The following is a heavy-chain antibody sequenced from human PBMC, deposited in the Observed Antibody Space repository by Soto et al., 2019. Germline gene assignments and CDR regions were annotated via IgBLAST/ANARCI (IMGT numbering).Heavy chain of an antibody. D-gene: IGHD6-13*01. Sequence: GGSLRLSCAASGFSFSSYGMYWVRQAPGKGLEWVAVIWYDGSNKDYADSVKGRFTISRDNSKSTLYLQMNSLRAEDTAVHYCARDLAAAGTRGGYYYYGMDVWGQGTTVTVSS. CDR1: GFSFSSYG. V-gene: IGHV3-33*01. J-gene: IGHJ6*02. CDR2: IWYDGSNK. CDR3: ARDLAAAGTRGGYYYYGMDV.